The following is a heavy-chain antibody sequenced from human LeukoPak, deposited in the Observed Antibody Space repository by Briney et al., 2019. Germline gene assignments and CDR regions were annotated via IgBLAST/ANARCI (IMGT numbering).Heavy chain of an antibody. CDR1: GGSISSYY. V-gene: IGHV4-4*07. D-gene: IGHD4-17*01. CDR3: ARSGTVTTWNY. Sequence: SETLSLTCTVSGGSISSYYWTWIRQPAGKGLEWIGRIYTTGSTNYNPSLNSRVTMSVDTSKNQFSLNLSSVTAADTAVYYCARSGTVTTWNYWGQGTLVTVSS. J-gene: IGHJ4*02. CDR2: IYTTGST.